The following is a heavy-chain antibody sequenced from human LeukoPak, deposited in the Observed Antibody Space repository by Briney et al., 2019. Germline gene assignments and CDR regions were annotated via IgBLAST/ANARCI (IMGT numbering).Heavy chain of an antibody. V-gene: IGHV3-48*03. CDR3: AGMHSGSYYYWAFDI. CDR1: GFTFSSYE. Sequence: GGSLRLSCAASGFTFSSYEMNWVRQAPGKGLEWVSYISSSGSTIYYADSVKGRFTISRDNAKNSLYLQMNSLRAEDTAVYYCAGMHSGSYYYWAFDIWGQGTMVTVSS. J-gene: IGHJ3*02. D-gene: IGHD1-26*01. CDR2: ISSSGSTI.